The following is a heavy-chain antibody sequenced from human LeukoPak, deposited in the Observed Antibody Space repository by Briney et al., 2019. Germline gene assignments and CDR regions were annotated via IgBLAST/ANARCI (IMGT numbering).Heavy chain of an antibody. CDR1: GGSINSYS. D-gene: IGHD1-26*01. V-gene: IGHV4-4*07. Sequence: SQTLSLTCTVSGGSINSYSWGWIRHPDGKGLEWNGRIYTTGTTSYNPSLKRRVPISVDTSKNQCYLKLSSVTAADTAMYYCARAGYTISYYSLDYWGQGSLVTVSS. CDR3: ARAGYTISYYSLDY. CDR2: IYTTGTT. J-gene: IGHJ4*02.